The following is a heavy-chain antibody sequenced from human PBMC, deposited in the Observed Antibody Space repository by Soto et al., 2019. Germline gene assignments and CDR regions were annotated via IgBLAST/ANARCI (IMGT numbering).Heavy chain of an antibody. CDR1: GGSISNSRYY. Sequence: PSETLSLTCTVSGGSISNSRYYWAWIRQPPGKGLEWIGSIYHTGNTYYNPSLRSRVTISVDTSKNQFSLKLTSVTAADTAVYYCARDYYDSSDYTTNWFDPWGQATLVTVSS. D-gene: IGHD3-22*01. J-gene: IGHJ5*02. CDR2: IYHTGNT. V-gene: IGHV4-39*01. CDR3: ARDYYDSSDYTTNWFDP.